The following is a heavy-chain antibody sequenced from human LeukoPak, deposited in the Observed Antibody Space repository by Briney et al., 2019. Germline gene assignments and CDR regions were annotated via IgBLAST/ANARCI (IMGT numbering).Heavy chain of an antibody. CDR1: GFTFGSHA. J-gene: IGHJ4*02. V-gene: IGHV3-23*01. D-gene: IGHD5-18*01. CDR3: GKTTVGYSSGQKPACPVDY. CDR2: IFGSGGSP. Sequence: QPGGSLRLSCAASGFTFGSHAMYWVRQAPGKGLEWVAGIFGSGGSPHYADSVKGRFTISRDNSRNTVYLQINSLRADDTAVYYCGKTTVGYSSGQKPACPVDYWGQGTLVTVSS.